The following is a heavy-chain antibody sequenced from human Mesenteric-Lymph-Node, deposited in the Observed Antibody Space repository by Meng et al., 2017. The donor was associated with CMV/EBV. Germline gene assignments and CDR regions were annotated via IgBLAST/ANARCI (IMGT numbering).Heavy chain of an antibody. V-gene: IGHV1-18*01. CDR3: ARVPIPIFGVVTPFDY. CDR2: ISAYNGNT. CDR1: GYTFTSYG. D-gene: IGHD3-3*01. Sequence: ASVKVSCKASGYTFTSYGISWVRQAPGQGLEWMGWISAYNGNTNYAQKLQGRVTMTTDTSTSTAYMELRSLRSDDTAVYYCARVPIPIFGVVTPFDYWGQGTLVTVSS. J-gene: IGHJ4*02.